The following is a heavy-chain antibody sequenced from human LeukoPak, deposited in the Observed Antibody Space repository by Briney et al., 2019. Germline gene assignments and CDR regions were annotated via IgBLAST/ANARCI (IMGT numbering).Heavy chain of an antibody. CDR3: ARHMGSGWPYLLVY. CDR1: GGSISSYY. J-gene: IGHJ4*02. V-gene: IGHV4-59*08. D-gene: IGHD6-19*01. CDR2: IYYSGST. Sequence: KPSETLSLTCTVSGGSISSYYWSWIGQPPGKGLEWIGYIYYSGSTNYNPSLKSRVTISVDTSKNQFSLKLSSVTAADTAVYYCARHMGSGWPYLLVYWREGTLVTVSS.